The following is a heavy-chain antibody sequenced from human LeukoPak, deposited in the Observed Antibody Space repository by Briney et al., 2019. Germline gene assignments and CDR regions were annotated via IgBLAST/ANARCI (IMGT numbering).Heavy chain of an antibody. CDR2: IYSDNT. J-gene: IGHJ4*02. D-gene: IGHD4/OR15-4a*01. Sequence: GGSLRLSCTVSGVAVSSNSMSWVRQAPGKGLEWVSFIYSDNTHYSDSVTGRFTISRDNSKNTLCLQMNSLRAEDTAVYYCARRAGAYSHPYDYWGQGTLVTVSS. CDR1: GVAVSSNS. V-gene: IGHV3-53*01. CDR3: ARRAGAYSHPYDY.